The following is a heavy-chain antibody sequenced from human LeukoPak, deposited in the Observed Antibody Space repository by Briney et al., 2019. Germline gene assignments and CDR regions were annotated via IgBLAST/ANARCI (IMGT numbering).Heavy chain of an antibody. V-gene: IGHV3-23*01. CDR3: AKEEGYIFGLLDY. D-gene: IGHD5-18*01. CDR2: ISGSGSTT. Sequence: PGGSLRLSCAASGFTFSSYGVHWVRQAPGKGLEWVSSISGSGSTTYYADSVKGRFTISRDNSKNTLYLQMNSLRAEYAAVYYCAKEEGYIFGLLDYWGQGILVTVSS. J-gene: IGHJ4*02. CDR1: GFTFSSYG.